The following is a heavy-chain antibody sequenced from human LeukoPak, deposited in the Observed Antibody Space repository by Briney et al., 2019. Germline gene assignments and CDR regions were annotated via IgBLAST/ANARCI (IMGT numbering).Heavy chain of an antibody. CDR2: IYYSGST. D-gene: IGHD4-17*01. V-gene: IGHV4-59*01. CDR1: GGSISSYY. CDR3: ARDRVPYGDSNNWFDP. J-gene: IGHJ5*02. Sequence: SETLSLTCTVSGGSISSYYWSWIRQPPGKGLEWIGYIYYSGSTNYNPSLKSRVTISVDTSKNQFSLKLSSVTAAVTAVYYCARDRVPYGDSNNWFDPWGQGTLVTVSS.